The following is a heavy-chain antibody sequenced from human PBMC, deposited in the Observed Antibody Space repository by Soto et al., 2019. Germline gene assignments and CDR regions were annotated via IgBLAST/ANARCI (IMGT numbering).Heavy chain of an antibody. CDR2: ISYDGSNK. V-gene: IGHV3-30*18. D-gene: IGHD6-19*01. J-gene: IGHJ4*02. CDR1: GFTFSSYG. CDR3: AKALEQCLVPVN. Sequence: QVQLVESGGGVVQPGRSLRLSCAASGFTFSSYGMHWVRQAPGKGLEWVAVISYDGSNKYYADSVKGRFTISRDNSKNTLYLQMNSLRAEDTAVYYCAKALEQCLVPVNWGQGTLVTVSS.